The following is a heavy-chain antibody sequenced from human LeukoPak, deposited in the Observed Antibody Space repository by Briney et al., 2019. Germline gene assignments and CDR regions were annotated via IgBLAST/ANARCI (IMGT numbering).Heavy chain of an antibody. D-gene: IGHD3-3*01. CDR3: ARRVGEFDY. CDR2: ISYDGSNK. CDR1: GFTFSSYA. V-gene: IGHV3-30-3*01. Sequence: GGSLRLSCAASGFTFSSYAMHWVRQAPGKGLEWMAVISYDGSNKYYADSVKGRFTISRDNSKNTLYLQMNSLRAEDTAVYYCARRVGEFDYWGQGTLVTVSS. J-gene: IGHJ4*02.